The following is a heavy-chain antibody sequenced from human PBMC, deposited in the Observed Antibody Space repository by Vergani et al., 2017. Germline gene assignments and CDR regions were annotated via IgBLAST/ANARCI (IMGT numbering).Heavy chain of an antibody. CDR1: GGSIRSYY. CDR3: AVVGATTLIDD. V-gene: IGHV4-59*08. CDR2: IYYSGST. J-gene: IGHJ4*02. Sequence: QVQLQESGPGLVKPSETLSLTCTVSGGSIRSYYWSWIRQPPGKGLEWIGYIYYSGSTNYNPSLKSRVTISVDTSKNQFSLKLSSVTAADTAVYYCAVVGATTLIDDWGQGTLVTVSS. D-gene: IGHD1-26*01.